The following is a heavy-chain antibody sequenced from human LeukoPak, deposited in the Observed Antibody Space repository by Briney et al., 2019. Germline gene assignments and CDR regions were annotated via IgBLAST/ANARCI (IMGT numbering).Heavy chain of an antibody. D-gene: IGHD4-17*01. CDR3: ATVDYGDYPGPH. CDR1: GYTFTSYD. J-gene: IGHJ4*02. V-gene: IGHV1-8*01. CDR2: MNPNSGNT. Sequence: ASVKVSCKASGYTFTSYDINWVRQATGQGLEWMGWMNPNSGNTGYAQKFQGRVTMTRNTSISTAYMELISLRSEDTAVYYCATVDYGDYPGPHWGQGTLVTVSS.